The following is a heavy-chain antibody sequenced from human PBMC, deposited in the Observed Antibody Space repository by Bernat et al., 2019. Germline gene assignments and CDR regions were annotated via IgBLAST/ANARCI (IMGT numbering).Heavy chain of an antibody. J-gene: IGHJ4*02. CDR1: GFTFSSYA. Sequence: QVQLVESGGGVVQPGRSLRLSCAASGFTFSSYAMHWVRQAPGKGLGWVAVISYDGSNKYYADSVKGRFTISRDNSKNTLYLQMNSLRAEDTAVYYCARDSSGWYYYWGQGTLVTVSS. D-gene: IGHD6-19*01. V-gene: IGHV3-30-3*01. CDR2: ISYDGSNK. CDR3: ARDSSGWYYY.